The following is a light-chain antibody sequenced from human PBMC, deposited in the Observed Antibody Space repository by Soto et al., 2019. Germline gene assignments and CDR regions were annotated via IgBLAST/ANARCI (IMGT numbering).Light chain of an antibody. Sequence: DIVMTQSPLYLSVTPGEPASISCRSSHSLLNSNEYKYMDWYLQKPGQSPQLLIYLSFNRASGVPDRFSGSGSGTDFTLKISRVEAEDVGIYYCMQALQTPFTFGPGTKVDIK. V-gene: IGKV2-28*01. CDR1: HSLLNSNEYKY. CDR2: LSF. CDR3: MQALQTPFT. J-gene: IGKJ3*01.